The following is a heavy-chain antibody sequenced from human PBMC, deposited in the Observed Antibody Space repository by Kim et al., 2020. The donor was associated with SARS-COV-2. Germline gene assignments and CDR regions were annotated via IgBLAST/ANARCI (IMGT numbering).Heavy chain of an antibody. V-gene: IGHV4-59*01. CDR3: ARASGYSSSWYSYYYGMDV. J-gene: IGHJ6*02. D-gene: IGHD6-13*01. Sequence: RVTISVDTSKNQFSLKLSSVTAADTAVYYCARASGYSSSWYSYYYGMDVWGQGTTVTVSS.